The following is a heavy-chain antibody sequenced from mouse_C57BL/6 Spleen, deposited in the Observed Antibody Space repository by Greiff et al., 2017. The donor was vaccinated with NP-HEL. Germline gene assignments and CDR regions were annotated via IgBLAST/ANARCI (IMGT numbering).Heavy chain of an antibody. CDR3: TRGGGSSGFDY. D-gene: IGHD3-2*02. CDR2: IDPETGGT. J-gene: IGHJ2*01. CDR1: GYTFTDYE. Sequence: VQLQQSGAELVRPGASVTLSCKASGYTFTDYEMHWVKQTPVHGLEWIGAIDPETGGTAYNQKFKGKAILTADKSSSTAYMELRSLTSEDSAVYYCTRGGGSSGFDYWGQGTTLTVSS. V-gene: IGHV1-15*01.